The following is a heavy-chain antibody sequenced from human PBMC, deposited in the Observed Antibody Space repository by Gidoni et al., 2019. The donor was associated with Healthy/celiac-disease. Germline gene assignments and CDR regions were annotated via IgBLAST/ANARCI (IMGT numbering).Heavy chain of an antibody. CDR1: GFTFGDYA. J-gene: IGHJ4*02. D-gene: IGHD6-19*01. CDR2: IRSKAYGGTT. CDR3: TRVRYSSGLGSGY. V-gene: IGHV3-49*05. Sequence: EVQLVESGGGLVKPGRSLRLSCTASGFTFGDYAMSWFRPAPGKGLEWVGFIRSKAYGGTTEYAASVKGRFTISRDDSKSIAYLQMNSLKTEDTAVYYGTRVRYSSGLGSGYWGQGTLVTVSS.